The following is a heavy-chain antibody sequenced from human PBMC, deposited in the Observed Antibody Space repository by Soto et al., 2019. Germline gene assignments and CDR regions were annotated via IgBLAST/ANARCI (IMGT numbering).Heavy chain of an antibody. CDR1: DGSVNSGNYY. D-gene: IGHD3-16*01. CDR2: IYYIGTT. CDR3: AREEKHLSRYGGDFDY. J-gene: IGHJ4*02. Sequence: QVQLQESGPGLVKPSGTLSLTCTVSDGSVNSGNYYWSWLRQPPGKGLEWIGHIYYIGTTNYNPSLKSRVTISVDTSRNQFSLKVTSVTAADTAVYFCAREEKHLSRYGGDFDYWGQGLLVTVSS. V-gene: IGHV4-61*01.